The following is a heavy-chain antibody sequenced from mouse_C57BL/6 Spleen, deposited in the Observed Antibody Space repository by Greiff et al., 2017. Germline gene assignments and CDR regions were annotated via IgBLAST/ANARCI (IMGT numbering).Heavy chain of an antibody. Sequence: EVMLVESGGGLVKPGGSLKLSCAASGFTFSSYAMSWVRQTPEKRLEWVATISDGGSYTYYPDNVKGRFTISRDNAKNNLYLQMSHLKSEDTAMYYCARADYYEFAYWGQGTLVTVSA. V-gene: IGHV5-4*03. D-gene: IGHD1-1*01. CDR1: GFTFSSYA. CDR2: ISDGGSYT. J-gene: IGHJ3*01. CDR3: ARADYYEFAY.